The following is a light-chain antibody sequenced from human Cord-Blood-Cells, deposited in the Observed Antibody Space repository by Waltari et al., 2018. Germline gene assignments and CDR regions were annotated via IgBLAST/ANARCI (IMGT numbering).Light chain of an antibody. CDR1: SSDVGSYNL. V-gene: IGLV2-23*02. J-gene: IGLJ1*01. CDR2: EVS. CDR3: CSYAGSSTFYV. Sequence: QSALTQSASVSGSPGQSITISCTGTSSDVGSYNLVSWYQQHPGKAPKLMIYEVSKRPSGVSNLFSGSKSGNTASLTISGLQAEDEADYYCCSYAGSSTFYVFGTGTKVTVL.